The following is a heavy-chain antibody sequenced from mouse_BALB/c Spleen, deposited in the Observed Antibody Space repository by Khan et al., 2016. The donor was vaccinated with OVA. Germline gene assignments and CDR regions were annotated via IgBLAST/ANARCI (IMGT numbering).Heavy chain of an antibody. CDR3: ARSTTGTLFDY. J-gene: IGHJ2*01. D-gene: IGHD4-1*02. V-gene: IGHV1-18*01. CDR2: IYPNSGGT. CDR1: GYTFTDYN. Sequence: VQLKESGPELVKPGASVKIACRASGYTFTDYNMNWVKQSHGMSLEWIGDIYPNSGGTIINRKFKGKATLTADKSSSTAYMELRSLTSEDTAVYDCARSTTGTLFDYWGQGTALIVSS.